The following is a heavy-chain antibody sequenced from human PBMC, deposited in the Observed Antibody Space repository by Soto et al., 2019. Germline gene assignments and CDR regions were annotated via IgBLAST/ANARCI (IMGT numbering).Heavy chain of an antibody. J-gene: IGHJ3*02. D-gene: IGHD1-26*01. CDR2: IRSKAYGGTT. CDR1: GFTFGDYA. V-gene: IGHV3-49*03. CDR3: TRVGISQSRILGSRGTDAFDI. Sequence: GGSLRLSCTASGFTFGDYAMSWFRQAPGKGLEWVGFIRSKAYGGTTEYAASVKGRFTISRDDSKSIAYLKMNSLKTEDTAVYYCTRVGISQSRILGSRGTDAFDIWGQGTMVTVSS.